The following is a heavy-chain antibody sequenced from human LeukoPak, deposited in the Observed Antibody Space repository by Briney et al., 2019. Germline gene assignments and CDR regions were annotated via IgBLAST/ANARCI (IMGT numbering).Heavy chain of an antibody. D-gene: IGHD6-13*01. J-gene: IGHJ4*02. CDR2: IYYSGST. Sequence: SETLSLTCTVSGGSISSSSYYWGWIRQPPGKGLEWIGSIYYSGSTYYNPSLKSRVTISVDTSKNQFSLKLSSVTAADTAVYYCARQESAATLYYFDSWGQGALVAVSS. V-gene: IGHV4-39*01. CDR1: GGSISSSSYY. CDR3: ARQESAATLYYFDS.